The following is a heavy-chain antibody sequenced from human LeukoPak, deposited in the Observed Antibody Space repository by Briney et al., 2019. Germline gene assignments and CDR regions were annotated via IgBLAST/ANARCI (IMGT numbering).Heavy chain of an antibody. V-gene: IGHV3-74*01. J-gene: IGHJ4*02. Sequence: GGSLRLSCAASGFTFSNYWMHWVRQAPGKGLVWVSRINSDGINTSYADSVKGRFTISRDNAKNSLYLQMNSLRAEDTAVYYCARDYMAATVDYWGQGTLVTVSS. CDR2: INSDGINT. CDR1: GFTFSNYW. CDR3: ARDYMAATVDY. D-gene: IGHD6-13*01.